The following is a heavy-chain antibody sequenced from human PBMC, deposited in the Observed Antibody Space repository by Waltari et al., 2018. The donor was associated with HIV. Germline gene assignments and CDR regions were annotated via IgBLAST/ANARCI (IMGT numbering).Heavy chain of an antibody. V-gene: IGHV1-2*02. Sequence: QVQLVQSGAEVKKPGASVKVSCKASGYPFSDYYMHWVRQAPGQGLEWMGWINPNSGGTRCAEKFQGRVTMTRDTSIDTADMELSGLTSDDTAVYYCARVFRGTIQYFDDRLGNWGQGTLVTVSS. CDR2: INPNSGGT. CDR3: ARVFRGTIQYFDDRLGN. D-gene: IGHD3-22*01. CDR1: GYPFSDYY. J-gene: IGHJ4*02.